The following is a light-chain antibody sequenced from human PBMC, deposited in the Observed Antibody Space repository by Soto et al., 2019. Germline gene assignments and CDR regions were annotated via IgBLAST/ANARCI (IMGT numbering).Light chain of an antibody. CDR1: QSVSSSY. V-gene: IGKV3-20*01. Sequence: EHMLHQSHGALSFPPWKRGTLXCKASQSVSSSYLAWYQQKPGQAPRLLIYGASSRANGIPDRFSGSGSGTDFTLTISRLEPEDFAVYYCQQYGSSPRWTFGQGTKVDI. J-gene: IGKJ1*01. CDR2: GAS. CDR3: QQYGSSPRWT.